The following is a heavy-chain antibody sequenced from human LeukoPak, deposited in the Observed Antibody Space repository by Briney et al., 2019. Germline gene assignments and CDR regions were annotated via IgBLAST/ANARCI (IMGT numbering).Heavy chain of an antibody. Sequence: GGSLRLSCAASGFTFSSYAMSWVCQAPGKGLEWVSAISGSGGTTYYADSVKGRFTISRDNSKKTLYLQMDSLRAEDTAIYYCAKRYCSSTSCSLFDYWGQGTLVTVSS. CDR1: GFTFSSYA. CDR2: ISGSGGTT. D-gene: IGHD2-2*01. V-gene: IGHV3-23*01. CDR3: AKRYCSSTSCSLFDY. J-gene: IGHJ4*02.